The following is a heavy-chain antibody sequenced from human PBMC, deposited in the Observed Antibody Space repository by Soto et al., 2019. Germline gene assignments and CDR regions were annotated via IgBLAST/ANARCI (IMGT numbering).Heavy chain of an antibody. Sequence: QLQLQESGPGLVKPSETLSLTCTVSGGSISSSSYYWGWIRQPPGKGLEWIGSIYYSGSTYYNPSLKSRVPISLDTSKNQFSLKLRSVTAADTAVYYCARHSYSSSWYADYWGPGTLVTVSS. CDR2: IYYSGST. V-gene: IGHV4-39*01. CDR1: GGSISSSSYY. D-gene: IGHD6-13*01. CDR3: ARHSYSSSWYADY. J-gene: IGHJ4*02.